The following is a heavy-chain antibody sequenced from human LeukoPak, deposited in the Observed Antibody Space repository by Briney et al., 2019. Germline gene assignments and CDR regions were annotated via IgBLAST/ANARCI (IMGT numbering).Heavy chain of an antibody. D-gene: IGHD6-13*01. Sequence: SETLSLTCTVSGGSISGDYWSWIRQSPGKGLEWIAYIHSSGSTSYNPSLKSRVTISVDTSKNEFSLKLTSVNAADTAVYYCARGTAASHWGQGTLVTVSS. V-gene: IGHV4-59*01. CDR1: GGSISGDY. J-gene: IGHJ4*02. CDR3: ARGTAASH. CDR2: IHSSGST.